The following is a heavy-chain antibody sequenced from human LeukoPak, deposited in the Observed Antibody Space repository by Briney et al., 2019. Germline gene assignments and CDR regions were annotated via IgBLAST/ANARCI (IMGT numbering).Heavy chain of an antibody. CDR1: GYTFTDYY. V-gene: IGHV1-2*02. CDR3: ARGSDVLLWFGGNWFDP. J-gene: IGHJ5*02. Sequence: ASVKVSCKASGYTFTDYYIHWLRQAPGQGLEWMGWINPNSGGTNYAQKFQGRVTMTRDTSISTAYMELSRLRSDDTAVYYCARGSDVLLWFGGNWFDPWGQGTLVTVSS. D-gene: IGHD3-10*01. CDR2: INPNSGGT.